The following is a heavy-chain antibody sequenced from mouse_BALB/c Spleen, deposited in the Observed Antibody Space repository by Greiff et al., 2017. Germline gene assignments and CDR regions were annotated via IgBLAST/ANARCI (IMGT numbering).Heavy chain of an antibody. CDR3: ARGGGYGSLAY. V-gene: IGHV1-77*01. CDR2: IYPGSGST. Sequence: QVHVKQSGPELVKPGASVKMSCKASGYTFTDYVISWVKQRTGQGLEWIGEIYPGSGSTYYNEKFKGKATLTADKSSNTAYMQLSSLTSEDSAVYFCARGGGYGSLAYWGQGTLVTVSA. J-gene: IGHJ3*01. D-gene: IGHD1-1*01. CDR1: GYTFTDYV.